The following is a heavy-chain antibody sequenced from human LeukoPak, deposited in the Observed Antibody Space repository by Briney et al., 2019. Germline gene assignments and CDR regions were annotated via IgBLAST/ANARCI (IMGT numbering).Heavy chain of an antibody. CDR1: GYTFTNYG. D-gene: IGHD3-10*01. CDR2: ISAYNGNT. CDR3: ARAPNYYGSGSLDY. V-gene: IGHV1-18*01. Sequence: ASVKVSCKASGYTFTNYGISWVRQAPGQGLEWMGWISAYNGNTNYAQKLQGRVTMTTDTSTSTAYMELRSLRSDDTAVYYCARAPNYYGSGSLDYWGQGTLVTASS. J-gene: IGHJ4*02.